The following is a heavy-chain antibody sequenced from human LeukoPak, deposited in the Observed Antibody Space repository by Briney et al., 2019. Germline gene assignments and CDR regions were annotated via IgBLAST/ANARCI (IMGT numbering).Heavy chain of an antibody. Sequence: GASVKVSCKASGYTFTSYYMHWVRQAPGQGLEWMGIINPSGGSTSYAQKFQGRVTMTRDTSTSTVYMKLSSLRSEDTAVYYCARDQGCSSGWCAYYYYGMDVWGQGTTVTVSS. CDR2: INPSGGST. CDR1: GYTFTSYY. D-gene: IGHD6-19*01. J-gene: IGHJ6*02. V-gene: IGHV1-46*03. CDR3: ARDQGCSSGWCAYYYYGMDV.